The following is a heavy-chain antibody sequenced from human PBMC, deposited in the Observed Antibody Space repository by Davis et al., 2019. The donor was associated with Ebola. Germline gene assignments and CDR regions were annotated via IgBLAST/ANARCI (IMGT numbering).Heavy chain of an antibody. CDR1: GGSSSGYY. CDR3: ARGMSFYST. Sequence: MPSDTLSLTCAVYGGSSSGYYWSWIRQPPGKGLEWIGEINHSGSTNYNPSLKNPVTISVDTSKNQFSLKLSSVTATDTAVYYCARGMSFYSTWGQGTLVTVSS. J-gene: IGHJ5*02. V-gene: IGHV4-34*01. D-gene: IGHD2/OR15-2a*01. CDR2: INHSGST.